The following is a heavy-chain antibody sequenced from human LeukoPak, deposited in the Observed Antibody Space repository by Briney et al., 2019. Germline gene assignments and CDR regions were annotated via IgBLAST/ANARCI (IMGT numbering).Heavy chain of an antibody. CDR2: ISWNSGNI. CDR1: GFTFDDYA. J-gene: IGHJ3*02. V-gene: IGHV3-9*01. CDR3: AKDINYGGPPGAFDI. Sequence: PGGSLRLSCAASGFTFDDYAMHWVRQAPGKGLEWVSGISWNSGNIGYADSVTGRFTISRDNAKNSLSLQMNSLRAEDTALYYCAKDINYGGPPGAFDIWGQGTMVTVSS. D-gene: IGHD4-23*01.